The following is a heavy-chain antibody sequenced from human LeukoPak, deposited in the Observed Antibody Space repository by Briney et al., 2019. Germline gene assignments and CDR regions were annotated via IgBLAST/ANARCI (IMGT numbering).Heavy chain of an antibody. CDR2: ISGSGGST. V-gene: IGHV3-23*01. J-gene: IGHJ4*02. CDR1: GFTFSSYA. Sequence: PGGSLRLSCAASGFTFSSYAMSWVRQAPGKGLEWVSAISGSGGSTYYADSVKGRFTISRDNSKNTLYLQMNSLRAEDTAVYYCASVLSPLGSSWYGLFDYWGQGTLVTVSS. CDR3: ASVLSPLGSSWYGLFDY. D-gene: IGHD6-13*01.